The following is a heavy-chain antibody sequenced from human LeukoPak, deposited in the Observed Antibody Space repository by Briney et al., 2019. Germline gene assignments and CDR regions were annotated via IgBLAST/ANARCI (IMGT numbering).Heavy chain of an antibody. Sequence: GGSLRLSCTASGFTFNNAWMTWVRQAPGKGLEWVGRIKSKTDGGTTDYAAPVKGRFTISRDDSKNTLYLQMNSLKTEDTAVYYCTTDRVAYCGGDCYKTIDYWGQGTLVTVSS. J-gene: IGHJ4*02. V-gene: IGHV3-15*01. CDR1: GFTFNNAW. CDR3: TTDRVAYCGGDCYKTIDY. D-gene: IGHD2-21*02. CDR2: IKSKTDGGTT.